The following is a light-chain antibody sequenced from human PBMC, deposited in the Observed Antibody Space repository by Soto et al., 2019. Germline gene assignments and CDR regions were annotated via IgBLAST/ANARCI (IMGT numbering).Light chain of an antibody. CDR1: RSDIGSRNS. CDR3: ASYTAASTMV. Sequence: QSALTQPASVSGSLGQSITISCTGTRSDIGSRNSVSWYQHHPGKAPKLVIYDVNIRPSGVSHRFSGSKSGNAASLTISGLQAEDEADYSCASYTAASTMVFGGGTQLTVL. J-gene: IGLJ2*01. V-gene: IGLV2-14*03. CDR2: DVN.